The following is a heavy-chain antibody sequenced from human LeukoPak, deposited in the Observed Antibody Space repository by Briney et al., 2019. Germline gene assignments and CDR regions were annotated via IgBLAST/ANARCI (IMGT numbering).Heavy chain of an antibody. CDR1: GFTFTSSA. D-gene: IGHD3-22*01. J-gene: IGHJ6*02. CDR2: IVVGSGNT. V-gene: IGHV1-58*01. CDR3: AAGVIVDYYDSSGHRHYYYYGMDV. Sequence: ASVTVSCKASGFTFTSSAVQWVRQARGQRLEWIGWIVVGSGNTNYAQKFQERVTITRDMSTSTAYMELSSLRSEDTAVYYCAAGVIVDYYDSSGHRHYYYYGMDVWGQGTTVTVSS.